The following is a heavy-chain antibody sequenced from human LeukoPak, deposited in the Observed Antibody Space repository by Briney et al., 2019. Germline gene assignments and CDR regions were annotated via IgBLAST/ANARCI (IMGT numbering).Heavy chain of an antibody. CDR2: ISGSGGST. V-gene: IGHV3-23*01. CDR3: AKDLASQLGRGFYYYYGMDV. Sequence: GGSLRLSCAASGFTFSSYAMSWVRQAPGKGLEWVSAISGSGGSTYYADSVKGRFTISRVNSKNTLYLQMNSLRAEDTAVYYCAKDLASQLGRGFYYYYGMDVWGQGTTVTVSS. D-gene: IGHD6-6*01. J-gene: IGHJ6*02. CDR1: GFTFSSYA.